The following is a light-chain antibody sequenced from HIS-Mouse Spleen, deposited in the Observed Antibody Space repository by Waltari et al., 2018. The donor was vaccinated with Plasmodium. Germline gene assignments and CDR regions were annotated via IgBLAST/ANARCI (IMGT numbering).Light chain of an antibody. V-gene: IGKV4-1*01. CDR2: SAS. Sequence: DIVMTQSPDSLAVSLGERATINCKYSQSVLYRSNNKNYLAWYQQKPGQPPKLLIYSASTRESGVPDRFSGSGSGTDFTLTISSLQAEDVAVYYCQQYYSTPWTFGQVTKVEIK. CDR1: QSVLYRSNNKNY. J-gene: IGKJ1*01. CDR3: QQYYSTPWT.